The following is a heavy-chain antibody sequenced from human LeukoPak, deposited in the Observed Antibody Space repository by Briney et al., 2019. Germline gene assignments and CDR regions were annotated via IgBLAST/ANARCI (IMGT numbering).Heavy chain of an antibody. D-gene: IGHD3-22*01. J-gene: IGHJ4*02. V-gene: IGHV4-34*01. CDR1: GGSFSGYY. Sequence: SETLSLTCAVYGGSFSGYYWSWIRQPPGKGLEWIGEINHSGSTNYNPSLKSRVTISVDTSKNQFSLKLSSVTAADTAVYYCARTTSSYYYDSSGLRSFWDYWGQGTLVTVSS. CDR3: ARTTSSYYYDSSGLRSFWDY. CDR2: INHSGST.